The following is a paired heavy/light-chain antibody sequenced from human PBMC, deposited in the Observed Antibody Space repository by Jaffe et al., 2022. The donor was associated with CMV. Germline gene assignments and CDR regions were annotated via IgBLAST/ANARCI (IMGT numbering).Light chain of an antibody. J-gene: IGLJ2*01. CDR2: ENT. CDR1: SSNIGAPSSNNGAGYD. CDR3: QSFDSSLNGVI. Sequence: QSVLTQPPSVSGAPGQRVTISCTGSSSNIGAPSSNNGAGYDVHWYQKLPGKAPKLLIHENTNRPSGVPDRFSGSKSGTSASLAITGLQAEDEGDYYCQSFDSSLNGVIFGGGTKLTVL. V-gene: IGLV1-40*01.
Heavy chain of an antibody. D-gene: IGHD6-13*01. V-gene: IGHV1-69*09. Sequence: QVQLVQSGAEVKKPGSSVKVSCKGSGGTFSNFAISWVRQAPGQGLEWMGGIVPILDIANYAQKFQGRVTITADRSTSTAYMELRSLTSEDTAVYYCARDLYSSSWYGSWVYWGQGTLVTVSS. CDR1: GGTFSNFA. J-gene: IGHJ4*02. CDR3: ARDLYSSSWYGSWVY. CDR2: IVPILDIA.